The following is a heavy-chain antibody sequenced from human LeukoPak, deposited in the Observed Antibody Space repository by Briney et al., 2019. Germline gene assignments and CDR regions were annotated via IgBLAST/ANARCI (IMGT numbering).Heavy chain of an antibody. CDR1: GXTFGDYA. CDR3: TRNHPTYYYDSSGYYFDY. CDR2: IRSKAYGGTT. Sequence: GGSLRLSCTASGXTFGDYAMSWVRQAPGKGLEWVGFIRSKAYGGTTEYAASVKGRFTISKDDSKSIAYPQMNSLKTEDTAVYYCTRNHPTYYYDSSGYYFDYWGQGTLVTVSS. D-gene: IGHD3-22*01. V-gene: IGHV3-49*04. J-gene: IGHJ4*02.